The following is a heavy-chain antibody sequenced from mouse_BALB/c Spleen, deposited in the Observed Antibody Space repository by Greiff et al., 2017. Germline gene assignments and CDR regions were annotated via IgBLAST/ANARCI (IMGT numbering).Heavy chain of an antibody. D-gene: IGHD1-1*01. CDR1: GFTFSSYA. J-gene: IGHJ4*01. CDR3: ARVHYYGSSYDAMDY. V-gene: IGHV5-6-5*01. Sequence: EVQGVESGGGLVKPGGSLKLSCAASGFTFSSYAMSWVRQTPEKRLEWVASISSGGSTYYPDSVKGRFTISRDNARNILYLQMSSLRSEDTAMYYCARVHYYGSSYDAMDYWGQGTSVTVSS. CDR2: ISSGGST.